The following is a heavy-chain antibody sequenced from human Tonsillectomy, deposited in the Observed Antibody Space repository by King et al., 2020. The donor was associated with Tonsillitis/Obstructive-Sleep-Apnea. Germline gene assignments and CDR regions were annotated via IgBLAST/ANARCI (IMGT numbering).Heavy chain of an antibody. Sequence: HVQLQQWGAGLLKPSETLSLTCAVYGGSFSGYYWSWIRQPPGKGLEWIGEINHSGSTNYNPSLKSRVTISVDTSKNQFSLKLSSVTAADTAVFYCARMSMALRLVTTVTTIGRKWLDNWGQGTLVTVSS. V-gene: IGHV4-34*01. CDR1: GGSFSGYY. CDR3: ARMSMALRLVTTVTTIGRKWLDN. J-gene: IGHJ5*02. D-gene: IGHD4-11*01. CDR2: INHSGST.